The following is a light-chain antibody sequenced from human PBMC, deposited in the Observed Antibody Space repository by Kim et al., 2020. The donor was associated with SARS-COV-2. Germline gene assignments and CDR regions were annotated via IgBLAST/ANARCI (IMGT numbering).Light chain of an antibody. CDR2: GAS. V-gene: IGKV1-9*01. CDR3: QQLNSYPRT. Sequence: DIQLTPSPSFLSASVGDRVTITCRASQGIINYLAWYQQKPGKAPALLIYGASTLQSGVPSRFSGSGSGTEFTLTISSLQSADFATYYCQQLNSYPRTFGQGTKLEI. CDR1: QGIINY. J-gene: IGKJ2*02.